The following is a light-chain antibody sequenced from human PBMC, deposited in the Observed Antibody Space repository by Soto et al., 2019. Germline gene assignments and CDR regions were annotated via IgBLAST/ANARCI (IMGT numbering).Light chain of an antibody. V-gene: IGKV4-1*01. CDR3: QQYYSSRS. CDR2: WAS. Sequence: DIVMTQSPDSLAVSLGERATINCKSSQSVLHSSNTKNYLAWYQQKPGQPPKLLIYWASTRESGVPDRFSGSGSRTDFTLTISSLQAEDEAVYYCQQYYSSRSFGQGTKVEIK. CDR1: QSVLHSSNTKNY. J-gene: IGKJ1*01.